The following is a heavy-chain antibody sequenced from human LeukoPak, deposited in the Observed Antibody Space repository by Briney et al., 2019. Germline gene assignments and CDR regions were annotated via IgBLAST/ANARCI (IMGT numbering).Heavy chain of an antibody. V-gene: IGHV3-23*01. D-gene: IGHD3-10*01. CDR3: AKDQYYYGSGSYYNNAFDI. J-gene: IGHJ3*02. Sequence: GGSLRLSCAASGFMFRNHGMNWVRQAPGKGLEWLSTISGSGDNTYYADSVKGRFTISRDNSKNTLYLQMNSLRAEDTAVYYCAKDQYYYGSGSYYNNAFDIWGQGTMVTVSS. CDR1: GFMFRNHG. CDR2: ISGSGDNT.